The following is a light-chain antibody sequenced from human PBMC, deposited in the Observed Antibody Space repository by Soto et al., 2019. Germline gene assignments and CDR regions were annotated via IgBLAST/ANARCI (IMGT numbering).Light chain of an antibody. J-gene: IGLJ1*01. CDR2: GNT. Sequence: QSVLTQPPSVSGAPGQSVTISCTGTSSKIGSVYDVHWYQHLPGTAPKLLIYGNTIRPSGVPDRFSGSKSGTSASLAITGLQAEDEADYYCQSYDRSLRGYVFGTGTKVTVL. V-gene: IGLV1-40*01. CDR3: QSYDRSLRGYV. CDR1: SSKIGSVYD.